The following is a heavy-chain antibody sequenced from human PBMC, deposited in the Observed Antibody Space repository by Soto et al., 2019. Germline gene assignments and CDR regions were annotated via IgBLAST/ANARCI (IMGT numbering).Heavy chain of an antibody. J-gene: IGHJ6*02. D-gene: IGHD2-15*01. Sequence: GASVKVSCKASGYTFTSYGISWVRQAPGQGLEWMGWISAYNGNTNYAQKLQGRVTMTTDTSTSTAYMELRSLRSDDTAVYYCAREDDVVNHYYGMDVWGQGTTVTVS. CDR2: ISAYNGNT. V-gene: IGHV1-18*04. CDR3: AREDDVVNHYYGMDV. CDR1: GYTFTSYG.